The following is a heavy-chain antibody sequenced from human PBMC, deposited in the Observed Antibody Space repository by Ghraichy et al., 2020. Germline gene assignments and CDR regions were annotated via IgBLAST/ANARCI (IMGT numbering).Heavy chain of an antibody. CDR1: GGSFSSYY. J-gene: IGHJ5*02. D-gene: IGHD2-2*01. CDR2: IYYSGST. Sequence: SETLSLTCTVSGGSFSSYYWSWIRQPPGKGLEWIGYIYYSGSTNYNPSLKSRVTISVDTSKNQFSLKLSSVTAADTAVYYCARGQYQLLWGGWFDPWGQGTLVTVSS. V-gene: IGHV4-59*01. CDR3: ARGQYQLLWGGWFDP.